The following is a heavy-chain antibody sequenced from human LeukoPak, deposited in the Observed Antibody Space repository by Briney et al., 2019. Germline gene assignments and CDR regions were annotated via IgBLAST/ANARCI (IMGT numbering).Heavy chain of an antibody. CDR1: GFTFSDYY. J-gene: IGHJ4*02. D-gene: IGHD6-19*01. CDR2: ISDSGGTI. V-gene: IGHV3-11*01. Sequence: GGSLRLSCAASGFTFSDYYMSWIRQAPGKGLEWVAHISDSGGTIYYADSVKGRFTISRNNAKNSLFLQMNSLRPDDTAVYYCARGSGWYGNDYWGQGTLVTVSS. CDR3: ARGSGWYGNDY.